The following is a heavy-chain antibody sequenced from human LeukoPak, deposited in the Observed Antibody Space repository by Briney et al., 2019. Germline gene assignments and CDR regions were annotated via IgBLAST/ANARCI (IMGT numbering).Heavy chain of an antibody. CDR2: INQDGSAK. D-gene: IGHD3-22*01. CDR1: GFTFSRYW. J-gene: IGHJ4*02. Sequence: GGSLRLSCAASGFTFSRYWMSWVRQGPGKGLGWVASINQDGSAKFYVDSVKGRFTISRDNAKNSLYLQMNSLRAEDTAVYYCARGGLYYYDSSGYYSWGQGSLVTVSS. CDR3: ARGGLYYYDSSGYYS. V-gene: IGHV3-7*03.